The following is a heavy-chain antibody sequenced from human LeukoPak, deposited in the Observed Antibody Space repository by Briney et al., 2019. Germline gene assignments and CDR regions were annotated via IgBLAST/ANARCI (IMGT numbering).Heavy chain of an antibody. CDR1: GYSISSGYY. J-gene: IGHJ4*02. CDR3: ALLGTYYYDSSAGEIDY. Sequence: SETLSLTCTVSGYSISSGYYRGWIRQPPGKGLEWIGSIYHSGSTYYNPSLKSRVTISVDTSKNQFSLKLSSVTAADTAVYYCALLGTYYYDSSAGEIDYWGQGTLVTVSS. D-gene: IGHD3-22*01. V-gene: IGHV4-38-2*02. CDR2: IYHSGST.